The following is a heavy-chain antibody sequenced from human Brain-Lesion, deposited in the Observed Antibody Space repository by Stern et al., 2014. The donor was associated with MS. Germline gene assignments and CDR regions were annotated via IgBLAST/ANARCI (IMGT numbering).Heavy chain of an antibody. CDR3: AKDMMDYFGSGTFGSFDH. J-gene: IGHJ4*02. CDR1: GFSFEDHG. Sequence: EVQLVESGGGVVQPGRSLRLSCEASGFSFEDHGMHWVRQAPGKGLEWVAGITWHSGTIAYADSVKGRFTISRDDAKNSLYLHMNGLRAEDTALYYCAKDMMDYFGSGTFGSFDHWGQGTLGTVSS. V-gene: IGHV3-9*01. CDR2: ITWHSGTI. D-gene: IGHD3-10*01.